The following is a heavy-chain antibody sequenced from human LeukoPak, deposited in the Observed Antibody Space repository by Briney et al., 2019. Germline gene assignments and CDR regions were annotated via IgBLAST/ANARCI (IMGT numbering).Heavy chain of an antibody. D-gene: IGHD3-10*01. J-gene: IGHJ3*02. CDR3: ARYYYGPGSANTFDI. CDR1: GDSVSRNSAA. Sequence: SQTLSLTCAISGDSVSRNSAAWNWIRQSPSRGLEWLGRTYYRSKWNNDYAASVKSRIIINPDTSKNQFSLQLDSVTPEDTAVYYCARYYYGPGSANTFDIWGQGTMVTVSS. V-gene: IGHV6-1*01. CDR2: TYYRSKWNN.